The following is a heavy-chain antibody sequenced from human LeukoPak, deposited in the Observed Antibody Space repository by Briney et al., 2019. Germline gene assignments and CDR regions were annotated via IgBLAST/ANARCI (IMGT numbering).Heavy chain of an antibody. CDR3: AKDGTRDGYNPGDFDY. V-gene: IGHV3-30*02. Sequence: PGGSLRLSCAASGFTFSSYGMHWVRQAPGKGLEWVAFIRYDGSNKYYADSVKGRFTISRDNSKNTLYLQMNSLRAEDTAVYYCAKDGTRDGYNPGDFDYWGQGTLVTVSS. D-gene: IGHD5-24*01. CDR2: IRYDGSNK. CDR1: GFTFSSYG. J-gene: IGHJ4*02.